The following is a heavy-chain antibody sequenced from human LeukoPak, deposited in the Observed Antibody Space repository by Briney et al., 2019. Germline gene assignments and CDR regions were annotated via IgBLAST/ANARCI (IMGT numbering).Heavy chain of an antibody. J-gene: IGHJ4*02. V-gene: IGHV1-69*05. D-gene: IGHD1-26*01. CDR3: ARATGIVAATLDY. CDR2: IIPVFATP. Sequence: TXXXXGVNWVRQAPGQGLEWMGGIIPVFATPNFAQKFQGRVTISTDESASTAYMELHSLRSEDTAVYFCARATGIVAATLDYWGQGTLVTVSS. CDR1: TXXXXG.